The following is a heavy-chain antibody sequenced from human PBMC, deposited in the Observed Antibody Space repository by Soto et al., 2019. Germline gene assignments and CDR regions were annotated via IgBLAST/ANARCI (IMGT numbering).Heavy chain of an antibody. V-gene: IGHV4-39*01. Sequence: TLSLTCTVSGGSLSSYYWGWIRQPPGKGLEWIGCIYYSGSSYYNPSLMSRVTISVDTSKNQFSLKLSSVTAADTAVYYCACPRITIFGVVIPKDYYYYGMDVWGQGTTVTVSS. CDR1: GGSLSSYY. CDR2: IYYSGSS. J-gene: IGHJ6*02. CDR3: ACPRITIFGVVIPKDYYYYGMDV. D-gene: IGHD3-3*01.